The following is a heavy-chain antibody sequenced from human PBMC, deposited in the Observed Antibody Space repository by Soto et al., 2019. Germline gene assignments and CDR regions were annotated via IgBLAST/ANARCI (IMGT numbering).Heavy chain of an antibody. Sequence: ASVKVSCKASGYTFTSYVISWVRQAPGEGLEWMGWISAYNGNTNYAQKLQGRVTMTTDTSTSTAYMELRSLRSDDTAVYYCATADILTGYYLYYYYYGMDVWGQGSTVT. CDR2: ISAYNGNT. J-gene: IGHJ6*02. CDR1: GYTFTSYV. V-gene: IGHV1-18*01. CDR3: ATADILTGYYLYYYYYGMDV. D-gene: IGHD3-9*01.